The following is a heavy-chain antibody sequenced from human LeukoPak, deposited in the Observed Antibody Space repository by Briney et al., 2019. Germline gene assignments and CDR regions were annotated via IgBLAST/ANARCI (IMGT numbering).Heavy chain of an antibody. CDR1: EFTFSSYA. Sequence: GGSLRLSCAASEFTFSSYAMSWVRQAPGKGLEWVSSINDRGGSTYYADSVKGRFTISGDNSKDTLYLQMNSLRSEDTAVYYCAKKFGSGSYYFDYWGQGALVTVSS. CDR3: AKKFGSGSYYFDY. J-gene: IGHJ4*02. CDR2: INDRGGST. V-gene: IGHV3-23*01. D-gene: IGHD3-10*01.